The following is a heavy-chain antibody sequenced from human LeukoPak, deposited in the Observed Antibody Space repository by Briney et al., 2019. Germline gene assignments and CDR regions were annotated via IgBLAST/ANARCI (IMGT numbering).Heavy chain of an antibody. D-gene: IGHD3-3*01. Sequence: SQTLSLPCAISGDSVSSNSAAGNWISQSPSRGLEWLGRTYYRSKWYNDYAVSVKRRITINPDTSKNQFSLQLNSVTPEDTAVYYCARAPPRTYYDFWSGYFGFDYWGQRTLVTVSS. CDR3: ARAPPRTYYDFWSGYFGFDY. CDR1: GDSVSSNSAA. V-gene: IGHV6-1*01. CDR2: TYYRSKWYN. J-gene: IGHJ4*02.